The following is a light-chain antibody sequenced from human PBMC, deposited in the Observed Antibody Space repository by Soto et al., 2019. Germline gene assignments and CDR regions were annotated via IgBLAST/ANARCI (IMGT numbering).Light chain of an antibody. CDR3: QQYGGSPRIT. J-gene: IGKJ5*01. Sequence: DIQMTQSPSSLSASVGDVFTITCRASQSISSYLNWYQQKPGKAPKLLIYAASSLQSGVPSRFSGSGSGTDFTLIINRLEPEDVAIYYCQQYGGSPRITFGQGTRLEIK. V-gene: IGKV1-39*01. CDR1: QSISSY. CDR2: AAS.